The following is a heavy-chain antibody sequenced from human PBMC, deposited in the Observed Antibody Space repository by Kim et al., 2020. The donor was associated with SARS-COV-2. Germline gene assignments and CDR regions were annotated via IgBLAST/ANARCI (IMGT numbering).Heavy chain of an antibody. Sequence: SETLSLTCAVSGGSISSSNWWSWVRQPPGKGLEWIGEIYHSGSTNYNPSLKSRVTISVDKSKNQFSLKLSSVTAADTAVYYCARDRMRAIYYYYYYGMDVWGQGTTVTVSS. V-gene: IGHV4-4*02. J-gene: IGHJ6*02. CDR1: GGSISSSNW. CDR2: IYHSGST. CDR3: ARDRMRAIYYYYYYGMDV. D-gene: IGHD3-9*01.